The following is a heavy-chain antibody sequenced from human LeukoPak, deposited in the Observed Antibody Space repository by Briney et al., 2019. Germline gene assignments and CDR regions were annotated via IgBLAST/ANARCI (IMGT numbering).Heavy chain of an antibody. CDR2: IYAGGST. CDR3: VTDRYSDSAFGD. J-gene: IGHJ4*02. V-gene: IGHV3-53*01. Sequence: GGSLRLSCAASGFTVSNSYMSWVRQAPGKGLEWVSVIYAGGSTYYADSVKGRFTVSRDNSKNTLYLQMDSLRAEDTAVYYCVTDRYSDSAFGDWGQGTLVTVSS. CDR1: GFTVSNSY. D-gene: IGHD1-26*01.